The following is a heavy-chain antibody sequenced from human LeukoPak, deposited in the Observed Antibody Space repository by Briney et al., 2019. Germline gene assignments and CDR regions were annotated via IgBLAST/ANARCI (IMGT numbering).Heavy chain of an antibody. CDR2: IKQDGSEI. CDR3: ARDLGRTVGATSVVGY. J-gene: IGHJ4*02. CDR1: GFIFSSCW. V-gene: IGHV3-7*01. D-gene: IGHD1-26*01. Sequence: GGSLRLSCAASGFIFSSCWMSWVRQAPGKGLEWVANIKQDGSEIHYLDSVRGRFTISRDNARNSLHLQMNSLRAEDTAVYYCARDLGRTVGATSVVGYWGQGTLVTVSS.